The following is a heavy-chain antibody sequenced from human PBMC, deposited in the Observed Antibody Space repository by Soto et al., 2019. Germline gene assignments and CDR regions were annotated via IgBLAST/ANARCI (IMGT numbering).Heavy chain of an antibody. CDR3: ARVSRRNTFDV. Sequence: EVQVVESGGGLVQPGGSLRLSCAASGFTFNSYWMTWVRQAPGKGLELVANINTDGSQKHSVDSVKGRFTFSRDNGKNSLYLQMNSLRVEDTAVYYCARVSRRNTFDVWGQGTMVTVSS. V-gene: IGHV3-7*01. CDR1: GFTFNSYW. J-gene: IGHJ3*01. CDR2: INTDGSQK.